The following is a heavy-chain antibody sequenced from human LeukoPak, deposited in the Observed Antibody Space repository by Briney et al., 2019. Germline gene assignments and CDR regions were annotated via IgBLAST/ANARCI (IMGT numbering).Heavy chain of an antibody. Sequence: SETLSLTCTVSGGSISSSSYYWGWIRQPPGKGLEWIGSIYYSGSTYYNPSLKSRVTISVDTSKNQFSLELSSVTAADTAVYYCARALWSGHFGYYYYYMDVWGKGTTVTVSS. J-gene: IGHJ6*03. CDR1: GGSISSSSYY. CDR2: IYYSGST. V-gene: IGHV4-39*07. D-gene: IGHD3-3*01. CDR3: ARALWSGHFGYYYYYMDV.